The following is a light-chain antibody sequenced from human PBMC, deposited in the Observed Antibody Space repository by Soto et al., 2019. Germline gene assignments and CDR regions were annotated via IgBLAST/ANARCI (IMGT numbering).Light chain of an antibody. J-gene: IGKJ5*01. CDR3: MQAVQTPRT. V-gene: IGKV2-28*01. CDR2: LGS. Sequence: DTVVTQSPLSLPVTPGEPASISCRSSQSLLHSNGYNYLDWYLQKPGQSPQLLIYLGSNRASGVPDRFSGSGSGTDFTLKISRVEAEDVGVYYCMQAVQTPRTFGQGTRLEIK. CDR1: QSLLHSNGYNY.